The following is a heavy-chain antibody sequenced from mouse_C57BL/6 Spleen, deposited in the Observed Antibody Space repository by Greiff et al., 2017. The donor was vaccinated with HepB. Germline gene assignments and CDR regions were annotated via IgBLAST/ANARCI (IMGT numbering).Heavy chain of an antibody. D-gene: IGHD2-3*01. CDR2: INPYNGDT. CDR1: GYSFTGYF. V-gene: IGHV1-20*01. CDR3: ARDDGRPY. J-gene: IGHJ4*01. Sequence: EVKLMESGPELVKPGDSVKISCKASGYSFTGYFMNWVMQSHGKSLEWIGRINPYNGDTFYNQKFKGKATLTVDKSSSTAHMELRSLTSEDSAVYYCARDDGRPYWGQGTSVTVSS.